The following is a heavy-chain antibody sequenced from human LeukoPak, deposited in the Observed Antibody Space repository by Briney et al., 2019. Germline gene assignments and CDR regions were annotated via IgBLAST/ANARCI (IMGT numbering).Heavy chain of an antibody. J-gene: IGHJ4*02. Sequence: SETLSLTCTVSGGSISSSSYYWGWIRQPPGKGLEWIGSNYYSGSTYYNPSLKSRVTISVDTSKNQFSLKLSSVTAADTAVYYCARHTLVVIPDYWGQGTLVTVSS. D-gene: IGHD3-22*01. V-gene: IGHV4-39*01. CDR2: NYYSGST. CDR1: GGSISSSSYY. CDR3: ARHTLVVIPDY.